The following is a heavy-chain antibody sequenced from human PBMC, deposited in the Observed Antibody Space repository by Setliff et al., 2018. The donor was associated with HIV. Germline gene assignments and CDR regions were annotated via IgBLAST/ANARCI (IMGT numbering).Heavy chain of an antibody. J-gene: IGHJ6*02. CDR2: IDYSGST. V-gene: IGHV4-59*11. Sequence: PSETLSLTCTVPGGSINDQYFSWIRQSPGKGLEWIGSIDYSGSTKYNPSLNSRSTISIDTSKNELSLKLTSVTAADTAVYYCARHNVITYGGLLFDYYYYGLDVWGHGTTVTVSS. CDR1: GGSINDQY. CDR3: ARHNVITYGGLLFDYYYYGLDV. D-gene: IGHD3-16*01.